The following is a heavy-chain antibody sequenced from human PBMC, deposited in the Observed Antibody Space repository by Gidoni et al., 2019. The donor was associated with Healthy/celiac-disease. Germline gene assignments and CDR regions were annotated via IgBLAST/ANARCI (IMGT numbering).Heavy chain of an antibody. CDR1: GGSISSYY. J-gene: IGHJ6*02. CDR2: IYYSGST. CDR3: ARVRFSSWYGFLYGMDV. V-gene: IGHV4-59*01. Sequence: QVQLQESGPGLVKPSETLSLTCTVSGGSISSYYWSWIRQPPGKGLEWIGYIYYSGSTNYNPSLKSRVTISVDTSKNQFSLKLSSVTAADTAVYYCARVRFSSWYGFLYGMDVWGQGTTVTVSS. D-gene: IGHD6-13*01.